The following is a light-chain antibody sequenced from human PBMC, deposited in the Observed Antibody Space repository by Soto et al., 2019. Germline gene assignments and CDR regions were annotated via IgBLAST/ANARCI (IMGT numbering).Light chain of an antibody. Sequence: EIVLTQSPGTLSLSPGERATLSCRASQSVSNNYLAWYQQKPGQAPRLLIYGASTRATGIPGRFSGSGSGTDFTLTISRLEPEDFAVYYCQQYGSSGTFGQGTKVDIK. V-gene: IGKV3-20*01. J-gene: IGKJ1*01. CDR3: QQYGSSGT. CDR1: QSVSNNY. CDR2: GAS.